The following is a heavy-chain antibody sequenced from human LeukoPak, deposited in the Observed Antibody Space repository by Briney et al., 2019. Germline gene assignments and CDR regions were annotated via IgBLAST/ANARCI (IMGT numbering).Heavy chain of an antibody. D-gene: IGHD6-13*01. Sequence: GGSLRLSCAASGFTFSNYRMHWVRQVPGEGLVWVSQISSDGTSINYADSVKGRVTVSRDNAKITLYLQMNTLRAEDTAVYYCVRGTSSEAAAAIRLFDNWGQGTLVTVSS. CDR3: VRGTSSEAAAAIRLFDN. V-gene: IGHV3-74*01. CDR1: GFTFSNYR. CDR2: ISSDGTSI. J-gene: IGHJ4*02.